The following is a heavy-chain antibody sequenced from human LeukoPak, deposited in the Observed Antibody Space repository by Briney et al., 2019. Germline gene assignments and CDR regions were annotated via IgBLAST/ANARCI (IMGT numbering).Heavy chain of an antibody. CDR3: ARLVGYYYDSSGYSDY. CDR1: GYSFTSYW. CDR2: IYPGDSDT. D-gene: IGHD3-22*01. J-gene: IGHJ4*02. V-gene: IGHV5-51*01. Sequence: GESLKISCKGSGYSFTSYWIGWVRQMPGKGLEWMGIIYPGDSDTRYSPSFQGQVTISADKSISTAYLQWSGLKASDTAMYYCARLVGYYYDSSGYSDYWGQGTLVTVSS.